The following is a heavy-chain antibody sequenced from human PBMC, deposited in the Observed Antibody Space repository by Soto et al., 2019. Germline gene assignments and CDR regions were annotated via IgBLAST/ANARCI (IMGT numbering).Heavy chain of an antibody. CDR2: ISAGGSDT. CDR1: GFVFSDYD. CDR3: ASVPIWCGSSSCFTEGFDS. V-gene: IGHV3-23*01. Sequence: EVQLLASGGGWVQPGGSLRLSCVASGFVFSDYDMSWVRQAPGKGLVWVSGISAGGSDTYYADSVKGRYTVSRVNSESTLYLQMNTLRAEDTAIYYCASVPIWCGSSSCFTEGFDSWGQGTLVTVSS. J-gene: IGHJ4*02. D-gene: IGHD2-2*01.